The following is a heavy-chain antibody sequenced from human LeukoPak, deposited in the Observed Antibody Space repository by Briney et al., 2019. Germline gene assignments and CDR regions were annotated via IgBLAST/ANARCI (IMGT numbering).Heavy chain of an antibody. CDR1: GYTFTSYD. CDR2: ISAYNGNT. D-gene: IGHD2-15*01. Sequence: GASVKVSCKASGYTFTSYDINWVRQATGQGLEWMGWISAYNGNTNYAQKLQGRVTMTTDTSTSTAYMVLRSLRSEDTAVYYCARDLGWVVVVAATYYYYYMDVWGKGTTVTVSS. J-gene: IGHJ6*03. V-gene: IGHV1-18*01. CDR3: ARDLGWVVVVAATYYYYYMDV.